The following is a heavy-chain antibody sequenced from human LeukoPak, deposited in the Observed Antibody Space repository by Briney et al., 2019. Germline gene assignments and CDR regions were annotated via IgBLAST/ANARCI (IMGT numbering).Heavy chain of an antibody. D-gene: IGHD2-2*01. V-gene: IGHV3-30*02. CDR3: AKDVGDIVVVPAARPGGYFDY. J-gene: IGHJ4*02. CDR2: IWYDGSNK. CDR1: GFTFSSYG. Sequence: PGGSLRLSYAASGFTFSSYGMHWVRQAPGKGLEWVAVIWYDGSNKYYADSVKGRFTISRDNSKNTLYLQMNSLRAEDTAVYYCAKDVGDIVVVPAARPGGYFDYWGQGTLVTVSS.